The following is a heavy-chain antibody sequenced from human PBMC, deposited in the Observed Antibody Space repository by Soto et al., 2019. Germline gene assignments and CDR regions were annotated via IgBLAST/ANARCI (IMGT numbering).Heavy chain of an antibody. CDR1: GGSISSGGYY. D-gene: IGHD2-15*01. V-gene: IGHV4-31*03. Sequence: PSETLSLTCTVSGGSISSGGYYWSWIRQHPGKGLEWIGYIYYSGSTYYNPSLKSRVTISVDTSKNQFSLKLSSVTAADTAVYYCARVQWSGGSSGRFDPWGQGTLVTVSS. CDR3: ARVQWSGGSSGRFDP. J-gene: IGHJ5*02. CDR2: IYYSGST.